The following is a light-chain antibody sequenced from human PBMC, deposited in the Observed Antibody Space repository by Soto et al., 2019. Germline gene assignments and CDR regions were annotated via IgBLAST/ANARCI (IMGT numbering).Light chain of an antibody. V-gene: IGLV2-14*01. CDR3: SSNTSRSTDD. Sequence: QSVLTQPASVSGSPGQSITISCTGTSSDVGGYNYVSWYQQHPGKAPKLMIYDVSNRPSGGSDRFSGTKSGNTPSPTISGLQAEDEADYYCSSNTSRSTDDFGTGTKVP. J-gene: IGLJ1*01. CDR1: SSDVGGYNY. CDR2: DVS.